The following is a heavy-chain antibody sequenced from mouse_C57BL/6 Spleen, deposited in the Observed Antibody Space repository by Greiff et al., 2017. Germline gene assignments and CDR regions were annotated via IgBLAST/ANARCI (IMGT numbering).Heavy chain of an antibody. D-gene: IGHD1-1*01. CDR1: GYAFSSYW. J-gene: IGHJ3*01. CDR3: ARRSSITTVEGAWFAY. CDR2: IYPGDGDT. Sequence: QVQLQQSGAELVKPGASVKISCKASGYAFSSYWMNWVKQRPGKGLEWIGQIYPGDGDTNYNGKFKGKDTLTADKSSSTAYMQLSSLTSEDSAVYFCARRSSITTVEGAWFAYWGQGTLVTVSA. V-gene: IGHV1-80*01.